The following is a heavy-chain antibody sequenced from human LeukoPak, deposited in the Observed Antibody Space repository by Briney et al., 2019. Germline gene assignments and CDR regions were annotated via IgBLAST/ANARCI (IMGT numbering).Heavy chain of an antibody. CDR1: GYTFSSYA. D-gene: IGHD3-22*01. CDR3: AKGEGDRSGYYHDTFDI. CDR2: ISASGAST. V-gene: IGHV3-23*01. J-gene: IGHJ3*02. Sequence: GGSLRLSCAASGYTFSSYAMSWVRQAPGKGLEWVSAISASGASTYYADSVKGRFTISRDNSKNTLYLQMNSLRAEDTAVYYCAKGEGDRSGYYHDTFDIWGQGTMVTVSS.